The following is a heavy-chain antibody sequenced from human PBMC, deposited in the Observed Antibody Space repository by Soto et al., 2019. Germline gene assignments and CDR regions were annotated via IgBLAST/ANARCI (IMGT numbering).Heavy chain of an antibody. D-gene: IGHD3-3*01. V-gene: IGHV4-30-4*01. CDR2: IYYSGST. Sequence: LSLTCTVSGGSISSGYYYWSWIRQPPGKVLEWIGYIYYSGSTYYNPSLKSRVTISVDTSKNQFSLKLSSVTAADTAVYYCARGPYYFFFGYWGQGTLVTVSS. J-gene: IGHJ4*02. CDR1: GGSISSGYYY. CDR3: ARGPYYFFFGY.